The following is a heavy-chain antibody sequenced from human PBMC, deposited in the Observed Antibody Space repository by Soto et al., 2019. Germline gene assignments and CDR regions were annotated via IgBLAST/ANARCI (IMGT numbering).Heavy chain of an antibody. CDR1: GFNFRSSA. CDR3: AADVGRGVLGY. Sequence: QMQLVQSGPEAKKPGTSVKISCKTSGFNFRSSAVHWVRQARGQGLEWIGWLVVGTDNRKYAQNFQDRVLITRDMSTSTAYMELSSLTSDDTAVYFCAADVGRGVLGYWGQGTLGTVSS. CDR2: LVVGTDNR. J-gene: IGHJ4*02. D-gene: IGHD1-26*01. V-gene: IGHV1-58*01.